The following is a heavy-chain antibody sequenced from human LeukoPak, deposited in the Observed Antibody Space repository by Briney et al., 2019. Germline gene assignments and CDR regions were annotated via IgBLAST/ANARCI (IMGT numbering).Heavy chain of an antibody. CDR3: TRDAAASFDY. D-gene: IGHD6-25*01. J-gene: IGHJ4*02. V-gene: IGHV3-33*01. CDR2: IWYDGSNK. CDR1: KFTFKNYG. Sequence: AGGSLRLSCAASKFTFKNYGMHWVRQAPGKGLEWVGVIWYDGSNKYYADSVRGRFTISRDNSKSMLYLQMDSLRVEDTAVYYCTRDAAASFDYWGQGTLVTVSS.